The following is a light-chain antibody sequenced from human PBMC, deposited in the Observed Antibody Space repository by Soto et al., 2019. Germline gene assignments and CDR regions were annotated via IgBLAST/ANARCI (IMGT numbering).Light chain of an antibody. V-gene: IGLV1-51*01. CDR3: GTWDSSLSAGPYV. CDR2: DNN. J-gene: IGLJ1*01. CDR1: SSNIGNNY. Sequence: QSVLTQPPSVSAAPGQKVTISCSGSSSNIGNNYVSWYQQLPGTAPKLLIYDNNKRPSGIPDRFSGSKSGTSATLGITGLQTGDEADYYCGTWDSSLSAGPYVFGTGTKVTGL.